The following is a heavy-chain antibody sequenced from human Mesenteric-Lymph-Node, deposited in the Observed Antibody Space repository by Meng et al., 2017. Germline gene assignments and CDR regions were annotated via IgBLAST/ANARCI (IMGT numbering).Heavy chain of an antibody. CDR2: ISAYNGNT. CDR1: GYAFTSYG. V-gene: IGHV1-18*01. D-gene: IGHD6-19*01. J-gene: IGHJ4*02. Sequence: ASVKVSCKASGYAFTSYGMSWVRQAPGQGLEWMGWISAYNGNTNYAQKLQGRVTMTTDTSTSTAYVELRSLRSDDTAVYYCAGLYSSGWYSDYWGQGTLVTVSS. CDR3: AGLYSSGWYSDY.